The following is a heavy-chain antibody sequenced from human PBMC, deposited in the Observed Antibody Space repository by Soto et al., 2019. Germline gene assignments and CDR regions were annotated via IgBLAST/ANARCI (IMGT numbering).Heavy chain of an antibody. J-gene: IGHJ4*02. CDR1: GLTFSKCW. CDR3: ATYHPFNY. Sequence: EVQLVESGGGLVQPGGSLRLSCAASGLTFSKCWMSWVRQAPGKGLEWVATINEDGSEKHYVDSVKGRFTISRDNAKKSLYLQMNSLRVEDTAVYYCATYHPFNYWGQGTLVTASS. V-gene: IGHV3-7*03. D-gene: IGHD3-16*01. CDR2: INEDGSEK.